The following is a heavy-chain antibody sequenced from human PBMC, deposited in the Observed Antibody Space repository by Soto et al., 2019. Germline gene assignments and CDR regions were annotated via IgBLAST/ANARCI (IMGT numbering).Heavy chain of an antibody. CDR2: INPNSGGT. CDR3: AADSTLSGYDYGY. V-gene: IGHV1-2*04. J-gene: IGHJ4*02. D-gene: IGHD5-12*01. Sequence: ASVKVSCKASGYTFTGYYMHWVRQAPGQGLEWMGWINPNSGGTNYAQKFQDWVTMTRDTSPSTAYMELSSLRSEDTAVYYCAADSTLSGYDYGYWGQGTLVTVSS. CDR1: GYTFTGYY.